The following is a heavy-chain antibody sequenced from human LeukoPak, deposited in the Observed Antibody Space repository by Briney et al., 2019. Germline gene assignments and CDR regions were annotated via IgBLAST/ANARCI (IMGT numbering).Heavy chain of an antibody. CDR3: ARDGSGWSVY. V-gene: IGHV3-7*01. J-gene: IGHJ4*02. Sequence: GGSLRLSCTASGFTSGDYSMSWLRQAPGKGLEWVINISPDGREKYFVDSVKGRFTISRDNAKNSLYLQMNSLRAEDTAVYYCARDGSGWSVYWGQGSLVTVSS. D-gene: IGHD6-19*01. CDR1: GFTSGDYS. CDR2: ISPDGREK.